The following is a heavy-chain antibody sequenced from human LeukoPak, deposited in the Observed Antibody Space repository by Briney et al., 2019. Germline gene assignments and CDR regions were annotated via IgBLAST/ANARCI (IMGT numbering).Heavy chain of an antibody. CDR3: ASDLMSGIGGGDFQH. CDR1: GFTFTDYA. V-gene: IGHV3-23*01. D-gene: IGHD2-21*01. Sequence: PGGSLRLSCAASGFTFTDYALNWVRQAPGKGLEWVSVITGSGTYTYYADSVKGRFTISRDNSKDTLYLQMNSLRAEDTAIYYCASDLMSGIGGGDFQHWGQGTLVTVSS. CDR2: ITGSGTYT. J-gene: IGHJ1*01.